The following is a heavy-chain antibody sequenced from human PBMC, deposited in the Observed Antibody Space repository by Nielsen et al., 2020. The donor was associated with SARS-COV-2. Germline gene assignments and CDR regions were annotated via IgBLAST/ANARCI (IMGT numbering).Heavy chain of an antibody. CDR1: GGSISSSNW. V-gene: IGHV4-4*02. J-gene: IGHJ4*02. CDR3: ARDGMDYYGSGNLFDY. Sequence: SETLSLTCAVSGGSISSSNWWSWVRQPPGKGLEWIGEIYHSGSTNYNLSLKSRVTISVDTSKNQFSLKLSSVTAADTAVYYCARDGMDYYGSGNLFDYWGQGTLVTVSS. CDR2: IYHSGST. D-gene: IGHD3-10*01.